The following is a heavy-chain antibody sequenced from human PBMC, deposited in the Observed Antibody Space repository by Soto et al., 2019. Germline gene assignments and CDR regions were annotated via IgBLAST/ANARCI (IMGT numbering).Heavy chain of an antibody. J-gene: IGHJ6*03. Sequence: PGGSLRLSCAASGFTFSDYYMSWIRQAPGKGLEWVSYISSSGSTIYYADSVKGRFTISRDNAKNSLYLQMNSLRAEDTAVYYCAREIPQPQVVHTYYYYYYYMDVWGKGTTVTVSS. CDR2: ISSSGSTI. CDR1: GFTFSDYY. D-gene: IGHD3-22*01. CDR3: AREIPQPQVVHTYYYYYYYMDV. V-gene: IGHV3-11*01.